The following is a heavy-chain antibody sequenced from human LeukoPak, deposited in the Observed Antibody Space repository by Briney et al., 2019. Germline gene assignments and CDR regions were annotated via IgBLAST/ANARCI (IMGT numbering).Heavy chain of an antibody. J-gene: IGHJ4*02. CDR2: IHSSGIT. V-gene: IGHV4-59*01. D-gene: IGHD3-22*01. CDR1: GDSISSYF. CDR3: ARELDVGYSDC. Sequence: PSKTLSLTCTVSGDSISSYFWSWIRQPPGKGLEWIGYIHSSGITNYNPSLKSRVTISVDTSKNQFSLKLSSVTAADTAVYYCARELDVGYSDCWGQGTLVTVSS.